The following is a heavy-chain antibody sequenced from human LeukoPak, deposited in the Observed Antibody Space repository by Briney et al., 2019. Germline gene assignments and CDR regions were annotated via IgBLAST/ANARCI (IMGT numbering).Heavy chain of an antibody. J-gene: IGHJ4*02. CDR2: INPSGGST. CDR3: AKVRGTLYFDY. CDR1: GYTFTSYY. D-gene: IGHD1-14*01. V-gene: IGHV1-46*01. Sequence: ASVKVSCKASGYTFTSYYMHWVRQAPGQGLEWMGIINPSGGSTSYAQKFQGRVTMTRDMSTSTVYMELSSLRSEDTAVYYCAKVRGTLYFDYWGQGTLVTVSS.